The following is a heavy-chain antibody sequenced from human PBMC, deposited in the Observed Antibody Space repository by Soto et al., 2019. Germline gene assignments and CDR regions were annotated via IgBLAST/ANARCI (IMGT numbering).Heavy chain of an antibody. Sequence: PGRSLRVSCSAGGFTGSCQAMRWVRHAAGNGLEWVSAISGSGGSTYYADSVKGRFTISRDNSKNTLYLQMNSLRAEDTAVYYCAKSYVLRYFDLDPSYFDYWGQGTLVTVSS. J-gene: IGHJ4*02. CDR2: ISGSGGST. CDR3: AKSYVLRYFDLDPSYFDY. D-gene: IGHD3-9*01. V-gene: IGHV3-23*01. CDR1: GFTGSCQA.